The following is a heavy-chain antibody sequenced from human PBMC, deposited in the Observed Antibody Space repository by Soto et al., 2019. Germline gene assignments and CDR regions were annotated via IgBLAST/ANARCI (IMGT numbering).Heavy chain of an antibody. CDR3: ARGQRFSDWFDP. J-gene: IGHJ5*02. D-gene: IGHD3-3*01. Sequence: SETLSLTCTVAGGDINSYYWAWIRQPAGKGLEWIGRIYSSGSTKYNPSLQSRVTMSLDTSKNQFSLRLTSVTAADTAVYYCARGQRFSDWFDPWGQGTLVTVSS. CDR1: GGDINSYY. CDR2: IYSSGST. V-gene: IGHV4-4*07.